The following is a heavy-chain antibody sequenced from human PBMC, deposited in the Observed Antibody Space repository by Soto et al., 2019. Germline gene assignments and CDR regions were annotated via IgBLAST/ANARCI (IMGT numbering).Heavy chain of an antibody. J-gene: IGHJ5*02. D-gene: IGHD4-17*01. Sequence: SETLSLTCTVSGGSISSSSYYWGWIRQPPGKGLEWIGSIYYSGSTYYNPSLKSRVTISVDTSKNQFSLKLSSVTAADTAVYYCARHGGYGDYQSWLDPWGQGTLVTVSS. CDR1: GGSISSSSYY. CDR3: ARHGGYGDYQSWLDP. V-gene: IGHV4-39*01. CDR2: IYYSGST.